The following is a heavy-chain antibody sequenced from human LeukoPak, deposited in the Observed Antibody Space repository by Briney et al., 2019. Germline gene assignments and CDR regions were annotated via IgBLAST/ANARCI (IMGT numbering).Heavy chain of an antibody. CDR3: ARSHLQEKLDFDY. J-gene: IGHJ4*02. CDR1: GFTFSSYG. D-gene: IGHD3-3*02. V-gene: IGHV3-30*03. CDR2: ISYDGSNK. Sequence: GGSLRLSCAASGFTFSSYGMHWVRQAPGKGLEWVAVISYDGSNKYYADSVKGRFTISRDNSKNTLYLQMNSLRAEDTAVYYCARSHLQEKLDFDYWGQGTLVTVSS.